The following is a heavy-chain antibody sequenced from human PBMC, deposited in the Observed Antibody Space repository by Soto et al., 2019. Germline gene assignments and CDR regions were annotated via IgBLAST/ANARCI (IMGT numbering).Heavy chain of an antibody. D-gene: IGHD2-15*01. J-gene: IGHJ4*02. CDR2: IYHSGST. CDR1: GGSISSGGYS. CDR3: ATLPPRIVVVVLPIPS. Sequence: SSETLSLTCAVSGGSISSGGYSWSWIRQPPGKGLEWIGYIYHSGSTYYNPSLKSRVTISVDRSKNQFSLKLSSVTAADTAVYYCATLPPRIVVVVLPIPSWGQGTLVTVSS. V-gene: IGHV4-30-2*01.